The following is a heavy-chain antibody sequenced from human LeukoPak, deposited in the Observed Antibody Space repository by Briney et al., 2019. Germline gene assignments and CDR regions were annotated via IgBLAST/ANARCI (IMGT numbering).Heavy chain of an antibody. CDR2: ISASGNPM. J-gene: IGHJ4*02. CDR1: RFTFSNYE. V-gene: IGHV3-48*03. Sequence: GGSLRLSCAASRFTFSNYEMNWVRQAPGKGLEWISYISASGNPMFYADSVKGRFTISRDNAKNSLYLQMNSLRAEDTAIYYCAKDGGSGILYWGQGTLVTVSS. CDR3: AKDGGSGILY. D-gene: IGHD3-10*01.